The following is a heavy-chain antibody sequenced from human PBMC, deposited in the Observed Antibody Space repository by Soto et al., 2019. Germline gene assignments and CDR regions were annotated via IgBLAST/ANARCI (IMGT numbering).Heavy chain of an antibody. D-gene: IGHD5-18*01. J-gene: IGHJ4*02. V-gene: IGHV3-30*18. CDR3: AKGSTAMTYFDY. CDR2: ISYDGSNK. Sequence: QVQLVESGGGVVQPGRSLRLSCAASGFTFSSYGMHWVRQAPGKGLEWVAVISYDGSNKYYADSVKGRFTISRDNSKNTLKLQMSSLRAEDTAVYYCAKGSTAMTYFDYWGQGTLVTVSS. CDR1: GFTFSSYG.